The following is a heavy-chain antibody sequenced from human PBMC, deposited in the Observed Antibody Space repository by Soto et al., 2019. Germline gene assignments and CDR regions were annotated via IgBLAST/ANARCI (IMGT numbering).Heavy chain of an antibody. V-gene: IGHV4-59*01. CDR2: IYYNGST. D-gene: IGHD3-3*01. CDR3: ASTYYDFWIGYWRWFDP. J-gene: IGHJ5*02. CDR1: GGSISSYY. Sequence: QVQLQESGPGLVKPSETLSLTCTVSGGSISSYYWSWVRQPPGKGLEWIGYIYYNGSTNYNPSLRSRVTISVDTSKNQFSLKLSSVTAADTAVYYCASTYYDFWIGYWRWFDPWGQGTLVTVSS.